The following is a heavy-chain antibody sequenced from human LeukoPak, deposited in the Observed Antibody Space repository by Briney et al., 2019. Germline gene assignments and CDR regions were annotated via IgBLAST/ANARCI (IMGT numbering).Heavy chain of an antibody. D-gene: IGHD3-9*01. V-gene: IGHV1-18*01. CDR2: ISAYNGNT. J-gene: IGHJ6*03. CDR3: ARYRLYYYYYYMDV. Sequence: ASLKVSCKASFYTCTCYGTSWGRQAPGQGLDWMVWISAYNGNTNYAQKPQGSVTMTTDTSTSTAYMELRSLRSDDKAVYYCARYRLYYYYYYMDVWGKGTTVTVSS. CDR1: FYTCTCYG.